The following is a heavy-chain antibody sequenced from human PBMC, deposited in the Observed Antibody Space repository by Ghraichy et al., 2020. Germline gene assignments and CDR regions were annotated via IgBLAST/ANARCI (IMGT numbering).Heavy chain of an antibody. D-gene: IGHD3-10*01. CDR3: ARLPSMVRGVIMGYYYYYMDV. J-gene: IGHJ6*03. V-gene: IGHV4-39*01. Sequence: SETLSLTCTVSGGSISSSSYYWGWIRQPPGKGLEWIGSIYYSGSTYYNPSLKSRVTISVDTSKNQFSLKLSSVTAADTAVYYCARLPSMVRGVIMGYYYYYMDVWGKGTTVTVSS. CDR2: IYYSGST. CDR1: GGSISSSSYY.